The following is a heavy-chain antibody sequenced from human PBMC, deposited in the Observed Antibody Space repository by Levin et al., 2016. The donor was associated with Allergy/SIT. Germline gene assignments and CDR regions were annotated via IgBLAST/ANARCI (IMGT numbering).Heavy chain of an antibody. Sequence: GGSLRLSCAASGFTFSSYSMNWVRQAPGKGLEWVSSISSSSSYIYYADSVKGRFTISRDNSKNTLYLQMNSLRAEDTAVYYCAKGIVGAFYPCYWGQGTLVTVSS. CDR1: GFTFSSYS. CDR2: ISSSSSYI. J-gene: IGHJ4*02. D-gene: IGHD1-26*01. V-gene: IGHV3-21*01. CDR3: AKGIVGAFYPCY.